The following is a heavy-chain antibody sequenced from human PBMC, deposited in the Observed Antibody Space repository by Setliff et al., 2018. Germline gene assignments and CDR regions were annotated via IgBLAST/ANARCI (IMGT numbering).Heavy chain of an antibody. J-gene: IGHJ5*02. CDR1: GYTLTELS. CDR3: ATSFYLYCSGGSCYIQMGTWFDP. CDR2: FDPEDGET. D-gene: IGHD2-15*01. Sequence: VASVKVSCKVSGYTLTELSMHWVRQAPGKGLEWMGGFDPEDGETIYAQKFQGRVTMTEDTSTDTAYMELSSLRSEDTAVYYCATSFYLYCSGGSCYIQMGTWFDPWGQGTLVTVSS. V-gene: IGHV1-24*01.